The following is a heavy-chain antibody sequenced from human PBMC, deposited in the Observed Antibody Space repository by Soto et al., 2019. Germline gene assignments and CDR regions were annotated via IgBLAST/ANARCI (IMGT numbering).Heavy chain of an antibody. Sequence: SLSVTASCYTLSSSFMQGARHAPGKGLEWVAVIWFDGSSKYYADSVKGRFSISRANSKNTLYLQMNSLRVEDTAVYYCARDPQHSDYYGLDVWGQGTKVTGSS. CDR1: CYTLSSSF. J-gene: IGHJ6*02. CDR3: ARDPQHSDYYGLDV. CDR2: IWFDGSSK. D-gene: IGHD3-3*02. V-gene: IGHV3-33*01.